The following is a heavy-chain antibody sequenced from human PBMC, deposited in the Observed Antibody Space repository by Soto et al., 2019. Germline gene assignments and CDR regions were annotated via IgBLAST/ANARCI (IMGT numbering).Heavy chain of an antibody. D-gene: IGHD3-22*01. CDR3: ARAGLGAAYYYDSSGYPRAYYYGMDV. J-gene: IGHJ6*02. CDR2: IYYSGST. V-gene: IGHV4-59*01. Sequence: SETLSLTCTVSGGSISSYYWSWIRQPPGKGLEWIGYIYYSGSTNYNPSLKSRVAISVDTSKNQFSLKLSSVTAADTAVYYCARAGLGAAYYYDSSGYPRAYYYGMDVWGQGTTVTVSS. CDR1: GGSISSYY.